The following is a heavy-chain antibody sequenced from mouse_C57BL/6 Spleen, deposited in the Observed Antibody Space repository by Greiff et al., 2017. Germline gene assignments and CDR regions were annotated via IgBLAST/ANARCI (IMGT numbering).Heavy chain of an antibody. Sequence: VQRVESGPELVKPGASVKISCKASGYAFSSSWMNWVKQRPGKGLEWIGRIYPGDGDTNYNGKFKGKATLTADKSSSTAYMQLSSLTSEDSAVYFCARYGTTVVATRYFGVWGTGTTVTVSS. CDR2: IYPGDGDT. CDR3: ARYGTTVVATRYFGV. CDR1: GYAFSSSW. D-gene: IGHD1-1*01. J-gene: IGHJ1*03. V-gene: IGHV1-82*01.